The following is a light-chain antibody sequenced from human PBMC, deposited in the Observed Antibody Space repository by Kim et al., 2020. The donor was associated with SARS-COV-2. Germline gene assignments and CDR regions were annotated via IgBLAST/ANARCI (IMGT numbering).Light chain of an antibody. CDR2: GNI. CDR3: QSYDTSLRGSV. Sequence: QRVTLSCTGSSSNIGAGHHVHWYQHIPGTVPRLLIYGNINRPSGIPDRFSASKSGSSASLAITGLHADDEAEYFCQSYDTSLRGSVFGGGTQLTVL. J-gene: IGLJ2*01. CDR1: SSNIGAGHH. V-gene: IGLV1-40*01.